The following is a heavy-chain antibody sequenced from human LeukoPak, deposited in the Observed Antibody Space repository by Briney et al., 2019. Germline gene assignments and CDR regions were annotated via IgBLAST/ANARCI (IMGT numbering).Heavy chain of an antibody. J-gene: IGHJ4*02. V-gene: IGHV4-38-2*02. CDR2: INHSGST. Sequence: PSETLSLTCTVSGYSISSGYYWSWIRQPPGKGLEWIGEINHSGSTNYNPSLKSRVTISVDTSKNQFSLKLSSVTAADTAVYYCARGKTQCSSTSCPYFDYWGQGTLVTVSS. CDR1: GYSISSGYY. D-gene: IGHD2-2*01. CDR3: ARGKTQCSSTSCPYFDY.